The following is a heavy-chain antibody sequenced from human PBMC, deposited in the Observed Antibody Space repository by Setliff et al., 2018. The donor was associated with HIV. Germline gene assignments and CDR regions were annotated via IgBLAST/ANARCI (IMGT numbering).Heavy chain of an antibody. J-gene: IGHJ4*02. D-gene: IGHD7-27*01. Sequence: SETLSLTCTVSGGSISSSSYYWGWIRQPPGKGLEWIGSIFYTGSTYYNPSLKSRVTISVDTSKNQVSLKLSSVTAADTAVYYCASQLGIVSPSDYWGQGTLVTVSS. CDR2: IFYTGST. CDR3: ASQLGIVSPSDY. CDR1: GGSISSSSYY. V-gene: IGHV4-39*01.